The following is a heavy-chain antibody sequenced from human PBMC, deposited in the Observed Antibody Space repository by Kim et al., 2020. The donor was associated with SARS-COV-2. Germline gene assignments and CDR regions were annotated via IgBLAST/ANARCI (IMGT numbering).Heavy chain of an antibody. CDR1: GFPVSSNY. CDR3: ARAAGYTYAMDV. J-gene: IGHJ6*02. Sequence: GGSLRLSCAASGFPVSSNYMSWVRQAPGKGLEWVSVIYSGGSTYYADSVKGRFTISGDNSKKTLHLQMSSRRAEDTAVYYCARAAGYTYAMDVWGQGTTVTVSS. D-gene: IGHD5-18*01. V-gene: IGHV3-53*01. CDR2: IYSGGST.